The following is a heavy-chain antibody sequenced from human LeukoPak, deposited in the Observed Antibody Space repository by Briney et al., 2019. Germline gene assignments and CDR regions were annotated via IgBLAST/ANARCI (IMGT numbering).Heavy chain of an antibody. CDR1: GGSFSGYY. Sequence: PSETLSLTCAVYGGSFSGYYWSWIRQPPGKGLEWIGEINHSGSTNYNPSLKSRVTISVDTSKNQFSPKLSSVTAADTAVYYCASGTVVPAARFGGNWFDPWGQGTLVTVSS. CDR2: INHSGST. CDR3: ASGTVVPAARFGGNWFDP. D-gene: IGHD2-2*01. V-gene: IGHV4-34*01. J-gene: IGHJ5*02.